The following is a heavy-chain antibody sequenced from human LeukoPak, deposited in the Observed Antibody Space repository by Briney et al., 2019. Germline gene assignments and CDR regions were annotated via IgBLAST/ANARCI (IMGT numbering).Heavy chain of an antibody. CDR2: IYTSGST. CDR3: ASGIVGATFDY. J-gene: IGHJ4*02. D-gene: IGHD1-26*01. V-gene: IGHV4-4*07. CDR1: GVSISSYF. Sequence: SETLSLTCTVSGVSISSYFWTWIRQPAGKGLEWIGRIYTSGSTNYTPSLKSRVTMSVDTSKSQFSLKLSSVTAADTAVYYCASGIVGATFDYWGQGTLVTVSA.